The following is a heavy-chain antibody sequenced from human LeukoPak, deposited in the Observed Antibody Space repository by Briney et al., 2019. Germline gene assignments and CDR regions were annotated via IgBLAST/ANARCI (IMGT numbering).Heavy chain of an antibody. CDR3: ARVPDTYYDFWSGYFREPEYYFDY. Sequence: GASVKVSCKASGYTFTSYYMDWVRQAPGQGLEWMGIIYPSGGSTSYAQKFQGRVTMTRDTSTSTVYMELSSLRSEGTAVYYCARVPDTYYDFWSGYFREPEYYFDYWGQGTLVTVSS. V-gene: IGHV1-46*01. J-gene: IGHJ4*02. CDR2: IYPSGGST. D-gene: IGHD3-3*01. CDR1: GYTFTSYY.